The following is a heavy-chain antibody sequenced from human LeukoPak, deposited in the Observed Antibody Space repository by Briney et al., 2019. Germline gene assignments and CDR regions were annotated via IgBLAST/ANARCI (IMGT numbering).Heavy chain of an antibody. Sequence: GASVKVSCKASGGTFSSYAISWVRQAPGQGLEWMGRIIPILGIANYAQKFQGRVTMTRDTSISTAYMELSRLRSDDTAVYYCARDLGEGAFDIWGQGTMVTVSS. CDR1: GGTFSSYA. CDR3: ARDLGEGAFDI. CDR2: IIPILGIA. J-gene: IGHJ3*02. V-gene: IGHV1-69*04.